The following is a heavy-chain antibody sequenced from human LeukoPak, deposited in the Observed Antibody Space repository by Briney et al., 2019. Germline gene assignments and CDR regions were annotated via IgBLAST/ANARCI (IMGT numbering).Heavy chain of an antibody. V-gene: IGHV1-2*02. CDR2: INPNSGGT. CDR3: ARAMYWVYDSSGYYRNWFDP. D-gene: IGHD3-22*01. Sequence: ASVKVSCKASGYTFTGYYMHWVRQAPGQGLEWMGWINPNSGGTNYAQKFQGRVTMTRDTSISTACMELSRLRSDDTAVYYCARAMYWVYDSSGYYRNWFDPWGQGTLVTVSS. CDR1: GYTFTGYY. J-gene: IGHJ5*02.